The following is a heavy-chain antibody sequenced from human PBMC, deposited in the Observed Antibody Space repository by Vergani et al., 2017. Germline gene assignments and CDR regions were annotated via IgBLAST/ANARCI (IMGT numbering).Heavy chain of an antibody. CDR3: AKKGGSLYYYGVDV. CDR2: IRYDGSNP. J-gene: IGHJ6*02. V-gene: IGHV3-30*02. D-gene: IGHD1-26*01. Sequence: QVQLVESGGGVVQPGRSLRLSCAASGLTFSNYAMHWVRQAPGKGLAWVAFIRYDGSNPQYIDSVKGRFTISRDNSKDTLFLQMNGLRPEDTGTYFCAKKGGSLYYYGVDVWGQGTTITVSS. CDR1: GLTFSNYA.